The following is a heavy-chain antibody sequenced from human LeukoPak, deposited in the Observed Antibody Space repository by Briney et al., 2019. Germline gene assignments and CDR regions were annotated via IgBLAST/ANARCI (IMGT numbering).Heavy chain of an antibody. J-gene: IGHJ6*02. CDR3: ASGILDSYGMDV. V-gene: IGHV1-46*01. D-gene: IGHD3/OR15-3a*01. Sequence: GASVKVSCKASGYTFTSYYMHWVRQAPGQGLEWMGIINPSGGSTSYAQKFQGRVTMTRDTSISTAYMELSRLRSDDTAVYYCASGILDSYGMDVWGQGTTVTVSS. CDR2: INPSGGST. CDR1: GYTFTSYY.